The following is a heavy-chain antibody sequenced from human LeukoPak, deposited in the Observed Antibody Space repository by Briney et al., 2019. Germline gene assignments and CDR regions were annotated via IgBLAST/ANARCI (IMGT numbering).Heavy chain of an antibody. CDR1: GFTFSSYS. CDR3: ARQDWLGDRYYFDS. D-gene: IGHD3-9*01. V-gene: IGHV3-48*01. Sequence: GGSLRLSCAASGFTFSSYSMNWVRQAPGKGLEWVSYIRSSSRTIYYADSVKGRFTISRDNAKNSLYLQMNSLRAEDTAVYYCARQDWLGDRYYFDSWGQGTLVTVSS. J-gene: IGHJ4*02. CDR2: IRSSSRTI.